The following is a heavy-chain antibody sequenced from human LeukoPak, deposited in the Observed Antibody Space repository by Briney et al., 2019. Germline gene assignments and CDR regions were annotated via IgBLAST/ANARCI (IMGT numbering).Heavy chain of an antibody. J-gene: IGHJ4*02. V-gene: IGHV3-23*01. CDR2: ISFIGGST. CDR1: GFTLSRYA. CDR3: AKLSPRGSEVVVITSFDY. Sequence: GGSLSLSRAASGFTLSRYAMSWVRQAPGRGREWVSAISFIGGSTYSADSVKGRFTISRDNSKNTLYLPMNSLRAEDTDVYYCAKLSPRGSEVVVITSFDYWGQGTLVTVSS. D-gene: IGHD3-22*01.